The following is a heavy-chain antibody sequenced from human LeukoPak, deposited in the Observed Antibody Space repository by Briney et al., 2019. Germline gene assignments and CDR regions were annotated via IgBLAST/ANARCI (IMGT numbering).Heavy chain of an antibody. CDR1: GFRFSSYA. V-gene: IGHV3-23*01. D-gene: IGHD5/OR15-5a*01. CDR2: IGGSGDIT. Sequence: QPGGSLRLSCAASGFRFSSYAMSWVPQAPGKGLEWVSIIGGSGDITHYADSVKGRFATSRDNSKDTVYLQMNSLSAEDTAIYYCAKDWMSTSREWGQGTLVTVSS. J-gene: IGHJ4*02. CDR3: AKDWMSTSRE.